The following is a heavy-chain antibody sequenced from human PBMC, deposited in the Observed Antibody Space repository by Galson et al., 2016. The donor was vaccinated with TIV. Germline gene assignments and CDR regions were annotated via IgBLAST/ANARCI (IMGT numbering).Heavy chain of an antibody. V-gene: IGHV5-10-1*01. D-gene: IGHD5-18*01. CDR3: ARVPIVTPETIDY. Sequence: QSGAEVKKPGESLRISCRASGYRFTNKWITWVRQRPGKGLEWMGRIDPSASYTNYSPSFQGHVPISVDSSTNTAYLEWNSLRTSDTAMYFCARVPIVTPETIDYWGQGTRVTGSS. CDR1: GYRFTNKW. J-gene: IGHJ4*02. CDR2: IDPSASYT.